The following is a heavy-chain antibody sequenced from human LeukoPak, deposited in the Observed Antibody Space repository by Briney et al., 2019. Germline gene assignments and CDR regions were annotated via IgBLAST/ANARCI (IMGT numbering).Heavy chain of an antibody. Sequence: NPSETLSLTCTVSGGSISSYYWSWIRQPPGKGLEWIGYIYYSGSTNYNPSLKSRVTISVDTSKNQFSLKLSSVTAADTAVYYCARYIAAPRNHFDYWGQGTLVAVSS. CDR1: GGSISSYY. J-gene: IGHJ4*02. D-gene: IGHD6-13*01. V-gene: IGHV4-59*08. CDR2: IYYSGST. CDR3: ARYIAAPRNHFDY.